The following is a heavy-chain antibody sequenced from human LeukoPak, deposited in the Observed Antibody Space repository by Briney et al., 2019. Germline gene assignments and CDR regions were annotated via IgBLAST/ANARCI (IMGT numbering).Heavy chain of an antibody. Sequence: SETLSLTCTVSGGSISSSSDSWGWIRQPPGKGLEWIGNIYYRGSTYYNPSLKSRVTISVDTSKNQFSLNLSSVTAADTAVYYCARGPWGSQVSDYWGQGTLVTVSS. CDR1: GGSISSSSDS. D-gene: IGHD7-27*01. CDR3: ARGPWGSQVSDY. J-gene: IGHJ4*02. CDR2: IYYRGST. V-gene: IGHV4-39*01.